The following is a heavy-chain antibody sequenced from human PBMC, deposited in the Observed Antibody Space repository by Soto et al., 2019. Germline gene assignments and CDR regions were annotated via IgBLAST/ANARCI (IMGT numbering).Heavy chain of an antibody. Sequence: DVQLVESGGGLVQPGGSLRLSCADSGFTFRDYWMSWVRQAPGKGLEWVANIKQDGSEKYYVDSVKGRFTISRDNARSSLYLQMNSLRAEDTAVYYCARENSFIGYCTSTSCPAFDIWGQGTVVTVSS. CDR1: GFTFRDYW. J-gene: IGHJ3*02. CDR2: IKQDGSEK. D-gene: IGHD2-2*01. CDR3: ARENSFIGYCTSTSCPAFDI. V-gene: IGHV3-7*03.